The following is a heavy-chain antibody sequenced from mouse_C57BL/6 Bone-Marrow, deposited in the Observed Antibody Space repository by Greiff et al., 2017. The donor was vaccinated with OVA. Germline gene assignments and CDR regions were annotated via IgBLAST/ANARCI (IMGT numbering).Heavy chain of an antibody. D-gene: IGHD1-1*01. CDR3: ARGGDYGAWFAY. CDR2: IYPRSGNT. J-gene: IGHJ3*01. Sequence: QVQLKESGAELARPGASVKLSCKASGYTFTSYGISWVKQRTGQGLEWIGEIYPRSGNTYYNEKFKGKATLTADKSSSTAYMELRSLTSEDSAVYSCARGGDYGAWFAYWGQGTLVTVSA. V-gene: IGHV1-81*01. CDR1: GYTFTSYG.